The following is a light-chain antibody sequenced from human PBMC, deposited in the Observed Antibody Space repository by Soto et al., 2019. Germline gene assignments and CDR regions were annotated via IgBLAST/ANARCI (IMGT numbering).Light chain of an antibody. CDR3: QQSYSTAVT. V-gene: IGKV1-39*01. Sequence: DIQMTQSPSSLSASVGDRVTISCRASQSISSHLIWYQQEAGKAPKLLIYAASKLQTGAPSRFSGSGSGTDFTLTISSLQPEDFATYYCQQSYSTAVTFGQGTKVDIK. CDR2: AAS. J-gene: IGKJ1*01. CDR1: QSISSH.